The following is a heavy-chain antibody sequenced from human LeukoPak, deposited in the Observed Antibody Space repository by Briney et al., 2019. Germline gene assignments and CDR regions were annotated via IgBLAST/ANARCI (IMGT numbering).Heavy chain of an antibody. CDR1: GGSFSGYY. CDR3: AREVSARDGSLGRPFDY. D-gene: IGHD5-24*01. Sequence: SETLSLTCAVYGGSFSGYYWSWIRQPPGKGLEWIGEINHSGSTNYNPSLKSRVTMSVDTSKNQFSLKLSSVTAADTAVYYCAREVSARDGSLGRPFDYWGQGTLVTVSS. V-gene: IGHV4-34*01. CDR2: INHSGST. J-gene: IGHJ4*02.